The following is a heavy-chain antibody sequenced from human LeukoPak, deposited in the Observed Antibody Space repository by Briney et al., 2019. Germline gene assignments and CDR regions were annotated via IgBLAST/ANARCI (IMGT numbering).Heavy chain of an antibody. J-gene: IGHJ4*02. V-gene: IGHV3-66*01. CDR3: ARVRGGGQDGFDF. Sequence: GGSLRLSCAASGFSASNNYMNWVRQAPEKGLEWVSTFSTGGTTKSADSVKGRFTISRDNSKNALFLQMNSLRVEDTAVYFCARVRGGGQDGFDFWGQGTLVTVSS. CDR1: GFSASNNY. CDR2: FSTGGTT. D-gene: IGHD3-10*01.